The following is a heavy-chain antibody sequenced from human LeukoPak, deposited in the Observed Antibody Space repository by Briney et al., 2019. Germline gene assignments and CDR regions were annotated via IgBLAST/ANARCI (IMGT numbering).Heavy chain of an antibody. J-gene: IGHJ4*02. CDR2: IKSKTDGGTT. D-gene: IGHD6-13*01. CDR1: GFTFSNAL. Sequence: GGSLRLSCAASGFTFSNALMSWVRQAPGKGLEWVGRIKSKTDGGTTDYAAPVKGRFTISRDDSKNTLYLQMNSLKTEDTAVYYCTTDQPTMYQHPIAAADTGFDYWGQGTLVTVSS. CDR3: TTDQPTMYQHPIAAADTGFDY. V-gene: IGHV3-15*01.